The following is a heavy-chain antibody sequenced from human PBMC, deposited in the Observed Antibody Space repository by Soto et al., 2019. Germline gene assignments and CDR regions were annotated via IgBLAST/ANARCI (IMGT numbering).Heavy chain of an antibody. CDR2: IWYDGSNK. CDR3: ASRSDGFDY. Sequence: QVQLVESGGGVVQPGRSLRLSCAVSGLTFNSYGMHWVRQAPGKGLEWVAVIWYDGSNKNYADSVKGRFTISRDNSKNTLYLQINSLRVEDTAVYYCASRSDGFDYWGQGTLVTVSS. J-gene: IGHJ4*02. CDR1: GLTFNSYG. V-gene: IGHV3-33*01.